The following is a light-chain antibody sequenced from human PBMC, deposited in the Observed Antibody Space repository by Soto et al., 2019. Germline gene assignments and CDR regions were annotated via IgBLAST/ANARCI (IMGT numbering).Light chain of an antibody. CDR2: QAS. J-gene: IGKJ1*01. Sequence: DIQMTQSPSTLAASAGDRVTITCRASQSINNWLAWYQQKPGKAPKLLIYQASNLQSGVPPRFSGGGFGTAYTLTISNLQPEDVVNDYFQQHNSHCSWTFGEGTKVDI. CDR3: QQHNSHCSWT. V-gene: IGKV1-5*03. CDR1: QSINNW.